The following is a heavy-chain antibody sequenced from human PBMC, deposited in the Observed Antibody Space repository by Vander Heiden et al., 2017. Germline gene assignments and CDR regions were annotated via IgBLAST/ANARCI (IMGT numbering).Heavy chain of an antibody. D-gene: IGHD1-26*01. CDR1: GFTFSPYA. CDR3: AGQNSGSYNY. Sequence: EVQLLDSGGGLVQPGGSLRLSCAASGFTFSPYAMSWVRQAPGEGLEWVSAISGSGGSTYYADSVKGRFTISRDNSKNTLYLQMNSLRADDTAVYYCAGQNSGSYNYWGQGTLVTVSS. CDR2: ISGSGGST. V-gene: IGHV3-23*01. J-gene: IGHJ4*02.